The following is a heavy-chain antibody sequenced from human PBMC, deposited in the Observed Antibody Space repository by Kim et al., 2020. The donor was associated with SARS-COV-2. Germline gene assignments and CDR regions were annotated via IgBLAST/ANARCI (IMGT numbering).Heavy chain of an antibody. V-gene: IGHV3-43*01. Sequence: GGSLRLSCAASGFTFDDYTMHWVRQAPGKGLEWVSLISWDGGSTYYADSVKGRFTISRDNSKNSLYLQMNSLRTEDTALYYCAKDISPIVVVPAASGMDVWGQGTTVTVSS. CDR1: GFTFDDYT. CDR2: ISWDGGST. D-gene: IGHD2-2*01. CDR3: AKDISPIVVVPAASGMDV. J-gene: IGHJ6*02.